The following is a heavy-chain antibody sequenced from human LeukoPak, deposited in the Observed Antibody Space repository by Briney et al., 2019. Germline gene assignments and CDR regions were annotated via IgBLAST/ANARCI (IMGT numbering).Heavy chain of an antibody. Sequence: GGSLRLSCAASGFTFSIYNMNWVRQAPGQGLERVSYIGTSSTNIYYADSVKGRFTISRDNARNSLYLQMNSLRAEDTAVYYCARVSSWYGDSFDIWGQGTMVTVSS. D-gene: IGHD6-13*01. CDR2: IGTSSTNI. J-gene: IGHJ3*02. CDR1: GFTFSIYN. V-gene: IGHV3-48*04. CDR3: ARVSSWYGDSFDI.